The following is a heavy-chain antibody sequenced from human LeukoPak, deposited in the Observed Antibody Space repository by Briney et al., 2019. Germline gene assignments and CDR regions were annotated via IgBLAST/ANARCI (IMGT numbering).Heavy chain of an antibody. Sequence: SQTLSLTCTVSGGSISSGSYYWSWIRQPAGKGLEWIGRIYTSGSTNYNPSLKSRVTISVDTSKNQFSLKLSSVTAADTAVYYCARDRIAAADTFDYWGQGTLVTVSS. J-gene: IGHJ4*02. CDR2: IYTSGST. CDR3: ARDRIAAADTFDY. D-gene: IGHD6-13*01. CDR1: GGSISSGSYY. V-gene: IGHV4-61*02.